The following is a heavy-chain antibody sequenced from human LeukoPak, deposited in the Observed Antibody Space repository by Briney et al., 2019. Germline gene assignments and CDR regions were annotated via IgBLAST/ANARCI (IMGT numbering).Heavy chain of an antibody. CDR3: ARRGVFSYYYYYMDV. V-gene: IGHV4-39*01. J-gene: IGHJ6*03. CDR1: GGSISSGSHY. CDR2: IYYSGTT. D-gene: IGHD3-9*01. Sequence: PSETLSLTCTVSGGSISSGSHYWVWIRQPPGKGLEWIGSIYYSGTTYYNPSLKSRVTISVDTSKNQFSLKLSSVTAADTAVYYCARRGVFSYYYYYMDVWGKGTTVTVSS.